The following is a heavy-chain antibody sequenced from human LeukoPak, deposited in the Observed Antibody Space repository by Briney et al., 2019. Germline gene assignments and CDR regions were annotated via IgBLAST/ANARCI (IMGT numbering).Heavy chain of an antibody. V-gene: IGHV3-23*01. J-gene: IGHJ4*02. Sequence: GGSLRLSCAASGLTLSNSAMNWVRQAPGKGLEWVSGITGSGVTSYADSVRGRFTISRDNAKNTLFLQMNSLRVDGTAVYYCRTGAHWGQGTLVTVSS. CDR3: RTGAH. CDR2: ITGSGVT. CDR1: GLTLSNSA.